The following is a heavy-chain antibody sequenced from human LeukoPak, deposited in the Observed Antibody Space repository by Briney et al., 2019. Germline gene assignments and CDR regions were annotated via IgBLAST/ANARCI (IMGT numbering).Heavy chain of an antibody. V-gene: IGHV4-4*02. D-gene: IGHD5-12*01. CDR3: ARRLGYSGYDPFDY. Sequence: SGTLSLTCAVSGGSISSSNWWSWVRQPPGKELEWIGEIYHSGSTNYNPSLKSRVTISVDKSKNQFSLKLSSVTAADAAVYYCARRLGYSGYDPFDYWGQGTLVTVSS. J-gene: IGHJ4*02. CDR1: GGSISSSNW. CDR2: IYHSGST.